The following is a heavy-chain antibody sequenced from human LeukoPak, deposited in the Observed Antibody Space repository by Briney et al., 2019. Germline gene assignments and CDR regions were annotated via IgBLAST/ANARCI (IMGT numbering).Heavy chain of an antibody. CDR1: GFTFSRSS. D-gene: IGHD3-10*01. CDR3: PRDVVSSNYFDY. J-gene: IGHJ4*02. Sequence: PGGSLRLSCAASGFTFSRSSMYWVRQAPGKGLEWVAVISYDGSNKYYADSVKGRFTISRDNSKNTLFLQMNSLRAEDTAVYYCPRDVVSSNYFDYWGQGTLVTVSA. V-gene: IGHV3-30*04. CDR2: ISYDGSNK.